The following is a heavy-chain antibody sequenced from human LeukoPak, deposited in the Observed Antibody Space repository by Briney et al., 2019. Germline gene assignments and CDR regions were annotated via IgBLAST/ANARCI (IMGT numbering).Heavy chain of an antibody. CDR2: IKQDGSEK. CDR1: GFTFSSYW. CDR3: VRELRYFDWGFDY. V-gene: IGHV3-7*01. Sequence: GGSLRLSCAASGFTFSSYWMSWVRQAPGKGLEWVANIKQDGSEKYYVDSVKGRFTISRDNAKNSLYLQMNSLRAEDTAVYYCVRELRYFDWGFDYWGQGTLVTVSS. J-gene: IGHJ4*02. D-gene: IGHD3-9*01.